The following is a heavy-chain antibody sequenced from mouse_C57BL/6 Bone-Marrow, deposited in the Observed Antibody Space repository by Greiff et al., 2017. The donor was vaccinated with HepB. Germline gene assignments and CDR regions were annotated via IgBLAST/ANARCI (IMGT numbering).Heavy chain of an antibody. D-gene: IGHD1-1*01. Sequence: DVQLVESGGGLVQPGGSLKLSCAASGFTFSDYGMAWVRQAPRKGPEWVAFISNLAYSIYYADTVTGRFTISRENAKNTLYLEMSSLRSEDTAMYYCARHGSSYGGWYFDVWGTGTTVTVSS. CDR3: ARHGSSYGGWYFDV. J-gene: IGHJ1*03. CDR1: GFTFSDYG. V-gene: IGHV5-15*01. CDR2: ISNLAYSI.